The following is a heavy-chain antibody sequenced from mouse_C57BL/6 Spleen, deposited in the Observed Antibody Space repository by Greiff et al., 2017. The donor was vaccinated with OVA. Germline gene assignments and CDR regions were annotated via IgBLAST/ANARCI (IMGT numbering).Heavy chain of an antibody. CDR2: IRSKSSNYAT. D-gene: IGHD2-4*01. Sequence: EVMLVESGGGLVQPKGSLKLSCAASGFTFNTYAMHWVRQAPGKGLEWVARIRSKSSNYATYYADSVKDRFTISRDDSQSMLYLQMNNLKTEDTAMYYCGRTTIYYDYEGYCDVWGTGTTVTVSS. J-gene: IGHJ1*03. CDR3: GRTTIYYDYEGYCDV. CDR1: GFTFNTYA. V-gene: IGHV10-3*01.